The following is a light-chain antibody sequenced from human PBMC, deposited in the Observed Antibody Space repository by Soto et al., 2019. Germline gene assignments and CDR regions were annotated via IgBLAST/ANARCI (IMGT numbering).Light chain of an antibody. J-gene: IGKJ1*01. V-gene: IGKV3-11*01. CDR1: QYINTR. CDR2: QTS. CDR3: HQRQSWPRT. Sequence: PVYRVTLCCMASQYINTRLAWYQHRPGQAPRLLIYQTSIRAAGIPARFSASGTGTDFTLTISDVQPEDFAVYYCHQRQSWPRTFGQGTKVDIK.